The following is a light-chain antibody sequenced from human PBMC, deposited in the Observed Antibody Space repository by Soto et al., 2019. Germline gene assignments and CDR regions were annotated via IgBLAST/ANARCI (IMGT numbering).Light chain of an antibody. J-gene: IGKJ5*01. Sequence: PGERASLSCGASQSISSSFLAWYQQKPGQAPRLLIYGASSRATGIPDRFSGTGSETDFTLTISRLEPEDFAVYYCQQYDNSPINFGQGTRLEIK. CDR1: QSISSSF. CDR2: GAS. CDR3: QQYDNSPIN. V-gene: IGKV3-20*01.